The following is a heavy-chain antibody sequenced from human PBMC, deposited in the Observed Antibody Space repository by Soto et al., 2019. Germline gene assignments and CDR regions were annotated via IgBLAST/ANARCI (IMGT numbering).Heavy chain of an antibody. CDR1: GGSISSSNC. J-gene: IGHJ6*02. CDR2: IYHSGSA. V-gene: IGHV4-4*02. Sequence: PSETLSLTCAVSGGSISSSNCWSWVRQPPGKGLEWIGEIYHSGSANYNPSLKSRVTISVDKSKNQFSLKLSSVTAADTAVYYCARVEGRFYYCMDVLGQGTTVTVSS. CDR3: ARVEGRFYYCMDV.